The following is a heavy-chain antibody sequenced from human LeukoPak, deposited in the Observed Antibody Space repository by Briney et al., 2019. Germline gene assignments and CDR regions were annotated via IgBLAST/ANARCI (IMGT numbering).Heavy chain of an antibody. Sequence: ASVKVSCKASGYTFTGYYMHWVRQAPGQGLEWMGWINPNSGGTNYAQKFQGRVTMTRDTSISTAYMELSRLRSDDTAVYYCARGNAYGDLRQGYYMDVWGKGTTVTVSS. V-gene: IGHV1-2*02. J-gene: IGHJ6*03. D-gene: IGHD4-17*01. CDR1: GYTFTGYY. CDR2: INPNSGGT. CDR3: ARGNAYGDLRQGYYMDV.